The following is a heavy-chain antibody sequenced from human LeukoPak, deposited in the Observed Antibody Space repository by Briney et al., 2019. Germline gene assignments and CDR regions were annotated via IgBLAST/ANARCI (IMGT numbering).Heavy chain of an antibody. D-gene: IGHD3-16*02. J-gene: IGHJ4*02. CDR1: GGSISSSNYY. CDR3: ARTLGWASSRYPFDG. CDR2: MYDSGNT. Sequence: SETLSLTCTVSGGSISSSNYYWGWIRQPPGKGLEGIGSMYDSGNTDYNPSLKSRVTISVDTSKNQFSLKVNSVTAADTAVYYCARTLGWASSRYPFDGWGQGTLVTVSS. V-gene: IGHV4-39*01.